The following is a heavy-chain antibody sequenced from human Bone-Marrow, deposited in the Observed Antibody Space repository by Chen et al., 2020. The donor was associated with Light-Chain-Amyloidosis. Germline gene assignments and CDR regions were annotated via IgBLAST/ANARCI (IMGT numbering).Heavy chain of an antibody. CDR1: GYTFPNYW. Sequence: EQSGPEVKKPGESLKISCKGSGYTFPNYWIGWVRQMPGKGLEWMGVIYPDXSDARYRXXXXXXXXXXXXXXXXXXXXXXXXXXXXXTAMYYCARRRDGYNFDYWGQGTLVTVSS. D-gene: IGHD2-21*01. J-gene: IGHJ4*02. CDR3: ARRRDGYNFDY. CDR2: IYPDXSDA. V-gene: IGHV5-51*01.